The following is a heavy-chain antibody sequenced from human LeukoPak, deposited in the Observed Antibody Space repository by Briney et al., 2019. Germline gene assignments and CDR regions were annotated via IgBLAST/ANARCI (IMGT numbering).Heavy chain of an antibody. D-gene: IGHD2-8*01. V-gene: IGHV5-51*01. CDR2: IYPGDSNT. CDR3: ARQTAYCTNGVCYTTYSYFDL. J-gene: IGHJ2*01. Sequence: GESLKISCKGSGYRFASYWIGWVRQMPGKGLEWMGIIYPGDSNTRYSPSFQGQVTISADKSISTAYLQWSSLKASDTAMYYCARQTAYCTNGVCYTTYSYFDLWGRGTLVTVSS. CDR1: GYRFASYW.